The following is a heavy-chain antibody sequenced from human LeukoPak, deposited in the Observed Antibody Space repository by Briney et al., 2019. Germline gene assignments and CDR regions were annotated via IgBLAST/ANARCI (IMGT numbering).Heavy chain of an antibody. V-gene: IGHV4-39*01. CDR1: GGSISRTSYY. Sequence: SGTLSLTCTVSGGSISRTSYYWDWIRQPPGKGLEWIGNVFDSGSTHYNPSLKSRVTISVDTSKNQFSLRLSSVTAADTAVYYCARHTRPGHSGYENAFDIWGQGTMVTVSS. D-gene: IGHD5-12*01. J-gene: IGHJ3*02. CDR2: VFDSGST. CDR3: ARHTRPGHSGYENAFDI.